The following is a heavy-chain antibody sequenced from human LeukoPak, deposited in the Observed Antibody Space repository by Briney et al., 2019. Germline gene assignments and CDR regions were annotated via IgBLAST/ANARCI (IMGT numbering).Heavy chain of an antibody. V-gene: IGHV1-46*01. CDR2: LNSSGGST. CDR1: GGTFTDYY. J-gene: IGHJ4*02. Sequence: GASVKVSCKASGGTFTDYYIHWVRQAPGQGLEWMGILNSSGGSTTYAQKFQGRITMTRDASTSTVYMELRSLRSEDTAVYYCARDRWELPYYFDYWGQGTLVTVSS. D-gene: IGHD1-26*01. CDR3: ARDRWELPYYFDY.